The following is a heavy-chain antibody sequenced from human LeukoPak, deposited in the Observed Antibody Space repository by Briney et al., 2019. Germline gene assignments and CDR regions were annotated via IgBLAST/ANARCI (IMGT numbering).Heavy chain of an antibody. CDR1: GFTFSNYW. V-gene: IGHV3-74*01. Sequence: GGSLRLSCAASGFTFSNYWMHWVRQAPGKGLVWVSRTNTDASSTTYADSVKGRFTISRDNAKNTLYLQMNSLRAQDTAVYYCARDSAYCGGDCYLFDIWGQGTMVTVSS. CDR2: TNTDASST. CDR3: ARDSAYCGGDCYLFDI. D-gene: IGHD2-21*01. J-gene: IGHJ3*02.